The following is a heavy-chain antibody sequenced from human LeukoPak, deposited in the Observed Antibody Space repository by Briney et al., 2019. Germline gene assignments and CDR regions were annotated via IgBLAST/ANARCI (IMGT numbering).Heavy chain of an antibody. CDR2: INPSGGST. J-gene: IGHJ6*02. D-gene: IGHD3-10*01. CDR1: GYTFTSYY. V-gene: IGHV1-46*01. CDR3: ARVGWFGDYGMDV. Sequence: ASVKVSCKASGYTFTSYYMHWVRQAPGQGLEWMGIINPSGGSTSYAQKFQGGVTMTRDTSTSTVYMELSSLRSEDTAVYYCARVGWFGDYGMDVWGQGTTVTVSS.